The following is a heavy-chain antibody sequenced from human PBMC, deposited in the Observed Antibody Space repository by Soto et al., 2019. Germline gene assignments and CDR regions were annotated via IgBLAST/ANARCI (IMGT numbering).Heavy chain of an antibody. CDR2: ISGPGGST. Sequence: EVQLLESGGGLVQPGGSLRLSCAASGFTFSNYAMTWVRQAAGKGLGWLSSISGPGGSTYYADSVKGRFAISRDNSKNTLYLQMNSLRAEDTALYYCASDERSAVAGTDNWGQGTLVTVTS. V-gene: IGHV3-23*01. J-gene: IGHJ4*02. CDR1: GFTFSNYA. CDR3: ASDERSAVAGTDN. D-gene: IGHD6-19*01.